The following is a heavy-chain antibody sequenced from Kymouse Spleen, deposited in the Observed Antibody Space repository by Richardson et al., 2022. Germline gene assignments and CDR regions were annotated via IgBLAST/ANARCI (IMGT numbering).Heavy chain of an antibody. CDR1: GFTFSSYG. J-gene: IGHJ4*02. Sequence: QVQLVESGGGVVQPGRSLRLSCAASGFTFSSYGMHWVRQAPGKGLEWVAVISYDGSNKYYADSVKGRFTISRDNSKNTLYLQMNSLRAEDTAVYYCAKEWAVAAFDYWGQGTLVTVSS. CDR2: ISYDGSNK. D-gene: IGHD6-19*01. CDR3: AKEWAVAAFDY. V-gene: IGHV3-30*18.